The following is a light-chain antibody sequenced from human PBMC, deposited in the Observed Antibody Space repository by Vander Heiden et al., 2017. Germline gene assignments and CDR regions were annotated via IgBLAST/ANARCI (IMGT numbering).Light chain of an antibody. Sequence: QAPVLVIYGKNNRPSGIPDRFSGSSSGNTASLTITGAQAEDEADYYCNSRDSSGNLWVCGGGTKLTVL. CDR3: NSRDSSGNLWV. CDR2: GKN. V-gene: IGLV3-19*01. J-gene: IGLJ3*02.